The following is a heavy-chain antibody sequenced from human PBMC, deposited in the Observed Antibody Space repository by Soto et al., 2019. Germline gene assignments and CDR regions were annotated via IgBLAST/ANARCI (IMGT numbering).Heavy chain of an antibody. V-gene: IGHV4-34*01. Sequence: SETLSLTCAVYGGSFSGYYWCWIRQPPGKGLEWIGEINHSGSNNYNPSLKSRVTISVDTSKNQFSLKLSPVTAADTAVCYCARATKTPRKLRYFDWSVDYWGQGTLVTVSS. D-gene: IGHD3-9*01. CDR2: INHSGSN. J-gene: IGHJ4*02. CDR3: ARATKTPRKLRYFDWSVDY. CDR1: GGSFSGYY.